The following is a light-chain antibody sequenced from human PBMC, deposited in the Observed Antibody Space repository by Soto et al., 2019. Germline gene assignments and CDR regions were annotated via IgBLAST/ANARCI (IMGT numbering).Light chain of an antibody. CDR2: AAS. CDR1: QSISVL. J-gene: IGKJ2*03. V-gene: IGKV1-39*01. CDR3: QQSYTTPES. Sequence: DIQMTQSPSSLSAPVGDRVTITCRASQSISVLLNRYQQKPGKAPNLLIYAASTLQSGVPSRFSGTGSSTDFPLTVSSLQPEDFATYYCQQSYTTPESFGRGTKLEVK.